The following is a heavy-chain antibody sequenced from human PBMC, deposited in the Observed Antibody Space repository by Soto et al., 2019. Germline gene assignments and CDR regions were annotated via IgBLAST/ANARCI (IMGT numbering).Heavy chain of an antibody. V-gene: IGHV1-3*01. CDR3: ATPLQQLVRDCFDY. D-gene: IGHD6-13*01. CDR1: GYTFTSYA. CDR2: INAGNGNT. Sequence: ASVKVSCKASGYTFTSYAMHWVRQAPGQRLEWMGWINAGNGNTKYSQKFQGRVTITRDTSASTAYMELSSLRSEDTAVYYCATPLQQLVRDCFDYWGQGTLVTVSS. J-gene: IGHJ4*02.